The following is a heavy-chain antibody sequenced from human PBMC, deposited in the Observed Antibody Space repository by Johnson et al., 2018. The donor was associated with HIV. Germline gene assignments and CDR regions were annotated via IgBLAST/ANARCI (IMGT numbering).Heavy chain of an antibody. CDR1: GFTFNTYG. CDR3: ARQVYCRSTSCSSAFDI. J-gene: IGHJ3*02. CDR2: IWYDGSNK. D-gene: IGHD2-2*01. V-gene: IGHV3-33*01. Sequence: QVQLVESGGGVVQPGGSLRLSCAASGFTFNTYGMHWVRQAPGKGLEWVALIWYDGSNKYYADSVKGRFTISRDNSKNSLYIQMNSLRDGDPAVYYCARQVYCRSTSCSSAFDIWGQGTIVTVSS.